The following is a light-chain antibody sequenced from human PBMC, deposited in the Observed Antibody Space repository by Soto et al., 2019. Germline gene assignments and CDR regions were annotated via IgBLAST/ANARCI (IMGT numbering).Light chain of an antibody. J-gene: IGKJ4*01. CDR2: DGS. Sequence: DIQMTQSPSSLSASVGDRVTITCKASQDISNYLNWYQQKPGEAPKHLISDGSNLETGVPSRFSGSGSGTHSTFTISSLQPEDFAPYHCQQYEKVGLTFGGGTKVEIK. CDR3: QQYEKVGLT. V-gene: IGKV1-33*01. CDR1: QDISNY.